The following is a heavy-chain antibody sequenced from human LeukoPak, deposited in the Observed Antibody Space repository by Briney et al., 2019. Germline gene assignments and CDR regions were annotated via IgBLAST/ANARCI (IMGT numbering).Heavy chain of an antibody. CDR2: VSGSGSST. D-gene: IGHD2-15*01. CDR1: GFTFSTYA. V-gene: IGHV3-23*01. J-gene: IGHJ5*01. Sequence: GGSLRLSCAASGFTFSTYAMNWVRQAPGKGLEWVSGVSGSGSSTYYADSVRGRFTISRDDSKNTLYLQMNGLRAEDTAVYYCARGTLEHCSGASCYPLDSWGQGTLVTVSS. CDR3: ARGTLEHCSGASCYPLDS.